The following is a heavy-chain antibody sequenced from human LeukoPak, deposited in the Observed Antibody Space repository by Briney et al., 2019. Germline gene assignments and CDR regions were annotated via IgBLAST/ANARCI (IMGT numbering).Heavy chain of an antibody. V-gene: IGHV1-2*02. D-gene: IGHD1-14*01. CDR2: INPNSGAT. Sequence: GASVKVSCKASGYTFTGYYMHWVRQAPGQGLEWMGWINPNSGATNYAPKFQGRVTLTGDTSISTAFMELSRLRSDDTAVYYCARDRITPLGTGVWFDPWGQGTLVTVSS. CDR3: ARDRITPLGTGVWFDP. J-gene: IGHJ5*02. CDR1: GYTFTGYY.